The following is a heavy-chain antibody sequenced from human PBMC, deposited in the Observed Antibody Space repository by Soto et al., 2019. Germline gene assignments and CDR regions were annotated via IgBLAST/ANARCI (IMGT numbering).Heavy chain of an antibody. CDR2: IHSSGNT. CDR3: ARTGPYSSGNN. J-gene: IGHJ4*02. V-gene: IGHV4-4*02. Sequence: QVHLQESGPGLVNPLETLSLTCTVSGTSVFGANWWGWVRQPPGKGLEWIGEIHSSGNTDYNPSLKSRGTLSVDMSKNEFSLKLTSVTAADTAVYYCARTGPYSSGNNWGQGTLVAVSS. D-gene: IGHD3-22*01. CDR1: GTSVFGANW.